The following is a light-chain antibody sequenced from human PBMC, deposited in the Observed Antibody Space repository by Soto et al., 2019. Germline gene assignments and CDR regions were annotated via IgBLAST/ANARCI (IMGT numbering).Light chain of an antibody. V-gene: IGKV3-20*01. CDR3: QQYGSSPFT. Sequence: ESVLKQSPGTLSMSPGERATLSCRASQSVSSSYSAWYQQKPGQAPRLLIYGASSRATGIPDRFSGSGSGTDFTLTISRLQPEDFAVYYCQQYGSSPFTFGPGTKVDIK. CDR2: GAS. J-gene: IGKJ3*01. CDR1: QSVSSSY.